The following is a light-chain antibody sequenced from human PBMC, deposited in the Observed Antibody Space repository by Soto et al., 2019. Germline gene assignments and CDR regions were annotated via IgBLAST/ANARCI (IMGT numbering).Light chain of an antibody. J-gene: IGLJ1*01. Sequence: QSALTQPRSVSGSPGQSVTISCTGTSSDVGGYNYVSWYQQHPGKAPKLMIYDVSKRPSGVPDRFSGSKSGNTASLTISGLQAEDEADYYCCSYAGSYTHAFGTGIKLTVL. CDR3: CSYAGSYTHA. CDR2: DVS. V-gene: IGLV2-11*01. CDR1: SSDVGGYNY.